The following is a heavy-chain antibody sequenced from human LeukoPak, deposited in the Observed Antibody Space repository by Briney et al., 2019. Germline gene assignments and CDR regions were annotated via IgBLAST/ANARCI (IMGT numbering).Heavy chain of an antibody. D-gene: IGHD6-19*01. CDR2: IYSGGRT. Sequence: GGSLRLSCAASGFTVSSNYMSWVRQAPGKGLEWVSVIYSGGRTYYAASVKGRFTISRDNSKNTLYLQMNSLRAEDTAVYYCARDRGDSSGWYGTWIWGQGTMVTVSS. CDR1: GFTVSSNY. CDR3: ARDRGDSSGWYGTWI. V-gene: IGHV3-66*01. J-gene: IGHJ3*02.